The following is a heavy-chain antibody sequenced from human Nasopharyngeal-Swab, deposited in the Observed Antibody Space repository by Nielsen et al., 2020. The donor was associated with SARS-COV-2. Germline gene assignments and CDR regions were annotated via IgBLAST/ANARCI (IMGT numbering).Heavy chain of an antibody. CDR2: TRNKANGYTT. Sequence: GGSLRLSCAAPGFTFSNYGMHWVRQAPGKGLEWVGRTRNKANGYTTDYAASVKGRFTISRDDSKNSLYLQMNSLKTEDTAVYYCASENSGWYLSFWGQGTLVTVSS. D-gene: IGHD6-19*01. CDR3: ASENSGWYLSF. V-gene: IGHV3-72*01. CDR1: GFTFSNYG. J-gene: IGHJ4*02.